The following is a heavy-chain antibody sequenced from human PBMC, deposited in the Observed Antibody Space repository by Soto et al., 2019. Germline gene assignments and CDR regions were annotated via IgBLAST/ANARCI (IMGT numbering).Heavy chain of an antibody. Sequence: ASVKVSCKASGYTFTGYYMHWVRQAPGQGLEWMGLINPNRGGTNYAQKFQGRVTMTRDTSISTAYMELSRLRSDGPAVYYSARYSFEYSSSFDYWGQGTLVTVSS. CDR2: INPNRGGT. J-gene: IGHJ4*02. CDR3: ARYSFEYSSSFDY. D-gene: IGHD6-6*01. CDR1: GYTFTGYY. V-gene: IGHV1-2*02.